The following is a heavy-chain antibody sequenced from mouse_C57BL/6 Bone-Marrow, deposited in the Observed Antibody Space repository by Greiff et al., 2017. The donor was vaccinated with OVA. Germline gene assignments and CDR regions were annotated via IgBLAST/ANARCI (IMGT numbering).Heavy chain of an antibody. CDR2: ISDGGSYT. Sequence: EVNVVESGGGLVKPGGSLKLSCAASGFTFSSYAMSWVRQTPEKRLEWVATISDGGSYTYYPDNVKGRFTISRDNAKNNLYLQMSHLKSEDTAMDYCARPNWVAWFAYWGQGTLVTVSA. D-gene: IGHD4-1*01. CDR3: ARPNWVAWFAY. J-gene: IGHJ3*01. CDR1: GFTFSSYA. V-gene: IGHV5-4*03.